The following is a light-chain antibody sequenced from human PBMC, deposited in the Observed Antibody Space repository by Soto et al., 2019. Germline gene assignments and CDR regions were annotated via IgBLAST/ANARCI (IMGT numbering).Light chain of an antibody. J-gene: IGLJ2*01. V-gene: IGLV2-14*01. Sequence: QSALAQPASVSGSPGQSITISCSGSANDYVSWYQHHPGKAPRLLLYEVTHRPSGVSHRFSGSKSGNTASLTTSGLQPEDEAHYYCTSFISRTSPILFGGGTQLTVL. CDR1: ANDY. CDR3: TSFISRTSPIL. CDR2: EVT.